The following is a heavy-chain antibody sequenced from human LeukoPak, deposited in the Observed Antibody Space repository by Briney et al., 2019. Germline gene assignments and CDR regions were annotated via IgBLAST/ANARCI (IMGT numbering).Heavy chain of an antibody. CDR3: ASQDRGAPLAARLYYYYMDV. D-gene: IGHD1-26*01. J-gene: IGHJ6*03. CDR2: ISTVSTYI. CDR1: GFTFSSYS. Sequence: GGSLRLSCAASGFTFSSYSMNWVRQAPGKGLEWVSSISTVSTYIYYADSVKGRFTISRDNAKNSLYLHMNSLRSEDTAVYYCASQDRGAPLAARLYYYYMDVWGKGTTVTVSS. V-gene: IGHV3-21*04.